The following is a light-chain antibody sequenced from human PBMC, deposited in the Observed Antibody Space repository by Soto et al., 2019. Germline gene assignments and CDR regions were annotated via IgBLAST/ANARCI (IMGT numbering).Light chain of an antibody. CDR3: SSYTSSSTYV. Sequence: QSALTQPASVPGSPGQSITIPCTGTSSDNGGYNYVSWYQQHQGKAPKLMIYEVSNRPSGVSNRFSGSKSGNTASLTISGLQAEDEADYYCSSYTSSSTYVFGTGTKVTVL. V-gene: IGLV2-14*01. CDR1: SSDNGGYNY. J-gene: IGLJ1*01. CDR2: EVS.